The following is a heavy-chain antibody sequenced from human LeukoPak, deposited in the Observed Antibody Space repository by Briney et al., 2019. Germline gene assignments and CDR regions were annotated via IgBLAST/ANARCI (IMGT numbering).Heavy chain of an antibody. D-gene: IGHD3-22*01. CDR2: INPSGGST. J-gene: IGHJ4*02. CDR3: AREHFEALGGTYYYDSSGYYLDY. CDR1: GYTFTSYY. V-gene: IGHV1-46*01. Sequence: ASVKASCKASGYTFTSYYMHWVRQAPGQGLEWMGIINPSGGSTSYAQKFQGRVTMTRDTSTSTVYMELSSLRSEDTAVYYCAREHFEALGGTYYYDSSGYYLDYWGQGTLVTVSS.